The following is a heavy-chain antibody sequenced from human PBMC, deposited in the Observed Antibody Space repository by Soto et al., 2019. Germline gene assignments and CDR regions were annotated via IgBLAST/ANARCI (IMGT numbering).Heavy chain of an antibody. CDR3: AALRVGDASGDSPFDY. V-gene: IGHV1-2*04. CDR1: GYTFTDYY. CDR2: INPNSGGT. J-gene: IGHJ4*02. D-gene: IGHD2-21*01. Sequence: QVQLVQSGAEVKKPGASVKVSCKASGYTFTDYYMHWLRQAPGQGLAWMGWINPNSGGTNYAQKFQGWVTMTRDTSLSTAYMGLCRLTSGDTAVYYCAALRVGDASGDSPFDYWAQRTPVTVSS.